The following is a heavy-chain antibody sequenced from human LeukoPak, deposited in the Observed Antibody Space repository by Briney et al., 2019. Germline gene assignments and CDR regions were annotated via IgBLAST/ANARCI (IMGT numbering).Heavy chain of an antibody. J-gene: IGHJ4*02. V-gene: IGHV4-59*12. CDR2: IYYSGST. D-gene: IGHD2-8*01. CDR1: GGSMSPYH. CDR3: ARGSCTNGVCFLDY. Sequence: SETLSLTCTVSGGSMSPYHWGWIRQPPGKGLEWTGYIYYSGSTNYNPSLKSRVTISVDTSKNQFSLKLSSVTAADTAVYYCARGSCTNGVCFLDYWGQGTLVTVSS.